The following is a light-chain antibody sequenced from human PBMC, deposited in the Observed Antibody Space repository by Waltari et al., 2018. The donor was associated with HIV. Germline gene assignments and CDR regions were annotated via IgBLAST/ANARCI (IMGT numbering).Light chain of an antibody. V-gene: IGLV1-44*01. J-gene: IGLJ3*02. Sequence: QSVLTQPPSASGTPGQRATISCSGISSNPRSYTVNWYQQHPGTAPKLLIHSNNQRPSGVPDRFSGSKSGTSASLAISGLQSEDEADYYCAAWDDSLNGWVFGGGTKLTVL. CDR3: AAWDDSLNGWV. CDR1: SSNPRSYT. CDR2: SNN.